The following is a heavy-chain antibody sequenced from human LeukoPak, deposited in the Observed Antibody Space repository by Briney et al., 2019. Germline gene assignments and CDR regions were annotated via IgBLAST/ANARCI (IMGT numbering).Heavy chain of an antibody. Sequence: SETLSLTCTVSGDSISSGDYYWSWIRQPPGKGLEWIGYIYYSGSTYYNPSLKSRVTISVDTSKNQLSLKLSSVTAADTAAYYCARAHRYIVADWFDPWGQGTLVTVSS. D-gene: IGHD5-12*01. CDR3: ARAHRYIVADWFDP. J-gene: IGHJ5*02. CDR1: GDSISSGDYY. CDR2: IYYSGST. V-gene: IGHV4-30-4*08.